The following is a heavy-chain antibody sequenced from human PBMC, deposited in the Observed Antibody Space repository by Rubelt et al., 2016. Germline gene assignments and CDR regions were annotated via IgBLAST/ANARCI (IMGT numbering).Heavy chain of an antibody. CDR2: INHSGST. V-gene: IGHV4-34*01. J-gene: IGHJ4*02. CDR3: ARAFDSDGYWFIDY. CDR1: GGSFSGYY. D-gene: IGHD3-22*01. Sequence: QVQLQQWGAGLLKPSETLSLTCAVYGGSFSGYYWSWIRQPPGKGLEWIGEINHSGSTNYNPSLKSRVTISVDTSKNQFSLKLSSVTAADTAVYYCARAFDSDGYWFIDYWGQGTLVTVSS.